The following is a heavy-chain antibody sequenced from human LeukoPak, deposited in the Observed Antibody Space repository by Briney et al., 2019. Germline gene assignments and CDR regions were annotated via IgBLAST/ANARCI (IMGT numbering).Heavy chain of an antibody. CDR2: ISSTSVI. CDR3: AREGDGGNSGFAY. Sequence: PGGSLRLSCAVSGFTFSGYNMNWVRQAPGKGLEWIAYISSTSVIYYADSPKGRFTISRDNAKNSLYLQMNSLRVDDTAVYYCAREGDGGNSGFAYWGQGTLVTVSS. D-gene: IGHD4-23*01. V-gene: IGHV3-48*01. CDR1: GFTFSGYN. J-gene: IGHJ4*02.